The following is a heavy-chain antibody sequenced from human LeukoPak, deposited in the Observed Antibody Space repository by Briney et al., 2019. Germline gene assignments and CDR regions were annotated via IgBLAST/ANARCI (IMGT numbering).Heavy chain of an antibody. D-gene: IGHD3-16*01. V-gene: IGHV4-4*02. CDR1: GGPISSGNW. CDR2: IYHSGST. Sequence: PSETLSLTCAVSGGPISSGNWWCWVRQPPGKGLEWIGEIYHSGSTNYNPSLKSRVTISVDRSKNQFSLKLSSVTAADTAIYYCARPGFGGAFDIWGQGTLFTVSS. J-gene: IGHJ3*02. CDR3: ARPGFGGAFDI.